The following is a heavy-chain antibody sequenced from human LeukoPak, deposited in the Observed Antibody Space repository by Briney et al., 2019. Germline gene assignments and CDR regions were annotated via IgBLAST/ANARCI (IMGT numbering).Heavy chain of an antibody. D-gene: IGHD3-10*01. V-gene: IGHV4-39*07. CDR2: INHSGST. Sequence: SETLSLTCTVSGGSISSSSYYWGWLRQPPGKGLEWIGEINHSGSTNYNPSLKSRVTISVDTSKNQFSLKLSSVTAADTAVYYCARTGLLWFGELFRNNWFDPWGQGTLVTVSS. J-gene: IGHJ5*02. CDR3: ARTGLLWFGELFRNNWFDP. CDR1: GGSISSSSYY.